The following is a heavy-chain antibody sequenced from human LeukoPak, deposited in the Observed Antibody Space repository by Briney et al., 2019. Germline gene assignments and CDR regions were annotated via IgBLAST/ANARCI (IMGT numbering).Heavy chain of an antibody. CDR1: GFTFSSYS. J-gene: IGHJ6*02. CDR2: ISSSSSTI. CDR3: ARDKADYSLFQYYYYGMDV. Sequence: GGSLRLSCAAFGFTFSSYSMNWVRQAPGKGLEWVSYISSSSSTIYYADSVKGRFTISRDNAKNSLYLQMNSLRDEDTAVYYCARDKADYSLFQYYYYGMDVWGQGTTVTVSS. V-gene: IGHV3-48*02. D-gene: IGHD4-11*01.